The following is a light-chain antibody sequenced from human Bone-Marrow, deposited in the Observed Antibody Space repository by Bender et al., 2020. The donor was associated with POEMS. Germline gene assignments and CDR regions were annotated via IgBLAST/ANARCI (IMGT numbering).Light chain of an antibody. V-gene: IGLV2-14*02. CDR1: SSDVGNYNF. CDR2: DVS. CDR3: AVWDDSLNGWV. Sequence: QSALTQPASVSGSPGQSITISCTGTSSDVGNYNFVSWYQQHPGKAPKLMIYDVSNRPSGVSDRFSGSKSGNTASLAISGLQSEDEADYYCAVWDDSLNGWVFGGGTKLTVL. J-gene: IGLJ3*02.